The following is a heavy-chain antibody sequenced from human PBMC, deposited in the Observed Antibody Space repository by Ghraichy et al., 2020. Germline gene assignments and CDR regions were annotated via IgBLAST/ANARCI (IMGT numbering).Heavy chain of an antibody. V-gene: IGHV4-34*01. CDR3: ARGSYDYIWGSYRYTFDY. D-gene: IGHD3-16*02. CDR1: GGSFSGYY. J-gene: IGHJ4*02. Sequence: SETLSLTCAVYGGSFSGYYWSWIRQPPGKGLEWIGEINHSGSTNYNPSLKSRVTISVDTSKNQFSLKLSSVTAADTAVYYCARGSYDYIWGSYRYTFDYWGQATLVTVSS. CDR2: INHSGST.